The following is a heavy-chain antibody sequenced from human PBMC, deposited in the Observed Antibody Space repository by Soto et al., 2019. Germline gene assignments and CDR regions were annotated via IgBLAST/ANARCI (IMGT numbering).Heavy chain of an antibody. CDR1: GGSISSSSYY. J-gene: IGHJ4*02. Sequence: PSETLSLTCTVSGGSISSSSYYWGWIRQPPGKGLEWIGRIYYSGSTYYNPSLKSRVTISVDTSKNQFSLKLSSVTAADTAVYYCARDCPYYDSSGYYVYYFDYWGQGTLVTVSS. CDR2: IYYSGST. CDR3: ARDCPYYDSSGYYVYYFDY. D-gene: IGHD3-22*01. V-gene: IGHV4-39*07.